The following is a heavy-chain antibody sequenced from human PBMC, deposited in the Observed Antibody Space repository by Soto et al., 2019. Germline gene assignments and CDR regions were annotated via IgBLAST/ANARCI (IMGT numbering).Heavy chain of an antibody. J-gene: IGHJ4*02. D-gene: IGHD5-12*01. V-gene: IGHV4-34*01. CDR3: ARGQEGVVATH. Sequence: QVQLQQWGAGLLKPSETLSLNCAVTGGSLSGYYWSWIRQPPGKGLEWIGEVKDGGHTNYSPSLRGRGTISSDTSNNPLSLRLNSVTAADTGVYYCARGQEGVVATHWDQGSLVTVSS. CDR1: GGSLSGYY. CDR2: VKDGGHT.